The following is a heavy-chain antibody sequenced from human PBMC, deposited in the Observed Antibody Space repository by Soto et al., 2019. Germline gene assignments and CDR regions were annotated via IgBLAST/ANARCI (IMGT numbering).Heavy chain of an antibody. V-gene: IGHV1-3*01. CDR3: ARDPASYYDSSGYFDL. J-gene: IGHJ2*01. CDR2: INAGNGNT. CDR1: GYTFTSYA. D-gene: IGHD3-22*01. Sequence: GASVKVSCKASGYTFTSYAMHWVRQAPGQRLEWMGWINAGNGNTKYSQKFQGRVTITRDTSASTAYVELSSLRSEDTAVYYCARDPASYYDSSGYFDLWGRRTLVTVSS.